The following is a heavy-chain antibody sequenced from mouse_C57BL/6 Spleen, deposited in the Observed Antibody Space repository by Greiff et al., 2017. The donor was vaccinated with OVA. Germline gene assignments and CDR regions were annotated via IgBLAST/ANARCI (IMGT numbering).Heavy chain of an antibody. V-gene: IGHV1-64*01. CDR2: IHPNSGST. CDR3: ARRYDYDGFAY. CDR1: GYTFTSYW. J-gene: IGHJ3*01. D-gene: IGHD2-4*01. Sequence: VQLQQPGAELVKPGASVKLSCKASGYTFTSYWMHWVKQRPGQGLEWIGMIHPNSGSTNYNEKFKSKATLTVDKSSSTAYTQLSSLTSEDSAVYYCARRYDYDGFAYWGQGTLVTVSA.